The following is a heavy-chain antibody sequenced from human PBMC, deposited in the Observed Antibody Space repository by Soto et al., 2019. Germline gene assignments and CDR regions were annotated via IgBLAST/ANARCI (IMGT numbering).Heavy chain of an antibody. V-gene: IGHV2-5*02. CDR2: IYWDDDK. J-gene: IGHJ4*03. CDR1: GFSLSTSGVG. Sequence: QITLKESGPTLVKPTQTLTLTCTFSGFSLSTSGVGVGWIRQPPGKALEWLAVIYWDDDKRYSPSLRSRLNLTTDSPKHQVVLTMTNMDPMDTATYYSAHRVYARISSWDVGFFDYWGHGSLVTVSS. CDR3: AHRVYARISSWDVGFFDY. D-gene: IGHD3-16*01.